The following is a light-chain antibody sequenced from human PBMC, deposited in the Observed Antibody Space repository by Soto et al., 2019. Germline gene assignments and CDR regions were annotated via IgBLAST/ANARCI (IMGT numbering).Light chain of an antibody. V-gene: IGLV2-8*01. CDR2: EVS. CDR1: SSDVGDYNY. J-gene: IGLJ1*01. Sequence: QCVLTQPPSASGSPGQSVTISWTGSSSDVGDYNYVSWYQQHPGKAPKLMIYEVSKRPPGVPERFSGSKSGNTASLTVSGLQAGDEADYYCGSYADSAYIFGTGTKVTVL. CDR3: GSYADSAYI.